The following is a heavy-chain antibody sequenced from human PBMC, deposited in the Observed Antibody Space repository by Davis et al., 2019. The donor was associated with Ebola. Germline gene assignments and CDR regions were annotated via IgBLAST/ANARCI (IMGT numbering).Heavy chain of an antibody. CDR2: ISYDGSNE. CDR1: GFIFSRYA. V-gene: IGHV3-30-3*01. Sequence: PGGSLRLSCAASGFIFSRYAMHWVRQAPGKGLEWLAVISYDGSNEYYAVSVKGRFTVSRDNSKNTLYLQMNSLRAEDTAVYYCAKDRGRKNWNDGSPLDRWGQGALVTVSS. J-gene: IGHJ5*02. CDR3: AKDRGRKNWNDGSPLDR. D-gene: IGHD1-1*01.